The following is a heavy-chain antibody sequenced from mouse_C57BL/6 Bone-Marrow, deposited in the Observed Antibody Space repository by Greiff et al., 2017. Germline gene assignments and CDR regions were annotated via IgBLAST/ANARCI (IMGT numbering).Heavy chain of an antibody. J-gene: IGHJ1*03. CDR1: GFTFTDYY. CDR3: ARVLLTGTGWYFDV. Sequence: EVQRVESGGGLVQPGGSLSLSCAASGFTFTDYYMSWVRQPPGKALEWLGFIRNKANGYTTEYSASVKGRFTISRDNSQSILYLQMNALRAEDSATYYCARVLLTGTGWYFDVWGTGTTVTVSS. V-gene: IGHV7-3*01. CDR2: IRNKANGYTT. D-gene: IGHD4-1*01.